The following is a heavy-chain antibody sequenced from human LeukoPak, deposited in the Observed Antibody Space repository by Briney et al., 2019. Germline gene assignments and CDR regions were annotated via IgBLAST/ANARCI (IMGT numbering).Heavy chain of an antibody. V-gene: IGHV4-34*01. D-gene: IGHD6-19*01. CDR1: GGSFSGYY. Sequence: SETLSLTCAVYGGSFSGYYWSWIRQPPGKGLEWIGEINHSGSTNYNPSLKSRVTISVDTSKNQFSLKLSSVTAADTAVYYCARRSVAGPYNNVARGAFDIWGQGTMVTVSS. CDR2: INHSGST. J-gene: IGHJ3*02. CDR3: ARRSVAGPYNNVARGAFDI.